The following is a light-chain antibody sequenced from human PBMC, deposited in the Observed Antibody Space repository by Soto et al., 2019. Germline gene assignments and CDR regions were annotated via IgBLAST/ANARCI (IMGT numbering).Light chain of an antibody. CDR3: QQRSKWPPSLS. J-gene: IGKJ4*01. V-gene: IGKV3-11*01. CDR2: DAS. Sequence: EIVLTQSPATLSLSPGERATLSCRASQSVSRCLAWYQQKPGQVPRLLIYDASNRATGIPARSSGSGSGTAFTLPIRSIEPEDFAVYYCQQRSKWPPSLSFRGGTKVEIK. CDR1: QSVSRC.